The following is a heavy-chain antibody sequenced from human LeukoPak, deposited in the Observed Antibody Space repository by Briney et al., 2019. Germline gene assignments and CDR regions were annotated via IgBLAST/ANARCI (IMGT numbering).Heavy chain of an antibody. J-gene: IGHJ4*02. CDR1: GGSFSGYY. CDR2: INHSGST. Sequence: PSETLSLTCAVYGGSFSGYYWSWIRQPPGKGLEWIGEINHSGSTNYNPSLKSRVTISVDTSKNQFSLKLSSVTAADTAVYYCARGFGYSYDLDYWGQGTLVTVSS. CDR3: ARGFGYSYDLDY. D-gene: IGHD5-18*01. V-gene: IGHV4-34*01.